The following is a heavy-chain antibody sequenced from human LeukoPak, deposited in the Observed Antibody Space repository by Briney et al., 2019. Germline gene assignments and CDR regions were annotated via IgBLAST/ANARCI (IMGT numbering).Heavy chain of an antibody. CDR3: ARGHDGVVGWFAP. CDR1: GGSINNYY. Sequence: SETLSLTCTVSGGSINNYYWIWIRQPPGKGLEWMGHISYSGSTNYNPSLKSRLTISVDTSKNQISLKLTSVTAADTAVYYCARGHDGVVGWFAPWGRGTLVAVSS. CDR2: ISYSGST. D-gene: IGHD2-15*01. V-gene: IGHV4-59*01. J-gene: IGHJ5*02.